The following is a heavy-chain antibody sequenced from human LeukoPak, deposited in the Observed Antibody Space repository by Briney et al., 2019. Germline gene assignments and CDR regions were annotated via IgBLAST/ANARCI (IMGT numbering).Heavy chain of an antibody. Sequence: SETLSLTCTVSGGSISSSSYYWGWIRQPPGKGLEWIGSIYYSGSTYYNPSLKSRVTISVDTSKNQFSLKLSSVTAADTAVYYCARVAHPKLRFLEWSSRYYFDYWGQGTLVTVSS. V-gene: IGHV4-39*07. CDR1: GGSISSSSYY. CDR3: ARVAHPKLRFLEWSSRYYFDY. CDR2: IYYSGST. D-gene: IGHD3-3*01. J-gene: IGHJ4*02.